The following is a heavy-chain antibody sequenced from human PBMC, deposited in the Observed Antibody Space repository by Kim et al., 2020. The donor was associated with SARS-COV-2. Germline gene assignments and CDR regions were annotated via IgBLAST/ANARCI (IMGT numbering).Heavy chain of an antibody. Sequence: KGRFSHSRDNSKNTLYLQMNSLRAEDTAVYYCARDRRYYDILTGYYSGMDVWGQGTTVTVSS. V-gene: IGHV3-53*01. CDR3: ARDRRYYDILTGYYSGMDV. J-gene: IGHJ6*02. D-gene: IGHD3-9*01.